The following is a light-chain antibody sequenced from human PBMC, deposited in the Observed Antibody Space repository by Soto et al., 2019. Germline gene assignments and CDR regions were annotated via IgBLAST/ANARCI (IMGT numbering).Light chain of an antibody. CDR3: ETWDSNTRV. J-gene: IGLJ1*01. CDR1: SGHSSYI. Sequence: QSVLTQSSSASASLGSSVKLTCTLSSGHSSYIIAWHQQQPGQAPRYLMKLEGSGSYNKGSGVPDRFSGSSSGTDRYLTISNLQYEDDAYYCCETWDSNTRVFGTGTKLTVL. V-gene: IGLV4-60*02. CDR2: LEGSGSY.